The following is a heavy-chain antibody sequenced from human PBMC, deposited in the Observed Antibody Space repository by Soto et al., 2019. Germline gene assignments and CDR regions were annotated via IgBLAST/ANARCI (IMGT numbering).Heavy chain of an antibody. CDR2: ISGSGGST. CDR3: AKDLKALEWLLSHPLDY. D-gene: IGHD3-3*01. J-gene: IGHJ4*02. CDR1: GFTFSSYA. Sequence: GGSLRLSCAASGFTFSSYAMSWVRQAPGKGLEWVSAISGSGGSTYYAASAKGRFSISRDNSKNTLYLQMNSLRAEDTAVYYCAKDLKALEWLLSHPLDYWGQGTLVTVSS. V-gene: IGHV3-23*01.